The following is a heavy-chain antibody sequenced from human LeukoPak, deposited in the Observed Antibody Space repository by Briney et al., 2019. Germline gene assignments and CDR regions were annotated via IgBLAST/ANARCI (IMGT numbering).Heavy chain of an antibody. J-gene: IGHJ4*02. CDR2: IYYSGST. V-gene: IGHV4-59*01. CDR1: GGSMSSYY. Sequence: PSETLSLTCTVSGGSMSSYYCSWIRQPPGKGLEWIGYIYYSGSTNYNPSLKSRVTISVDTSKNQFSLKLSSVTAADTAVYYCARVGDYYDSSGYYGAGGGFDFWGQGTLVTVSS. D-gene: IGHD3-22*01. CDR3: ARVGDYYDSSGYYGAGGGFDF.